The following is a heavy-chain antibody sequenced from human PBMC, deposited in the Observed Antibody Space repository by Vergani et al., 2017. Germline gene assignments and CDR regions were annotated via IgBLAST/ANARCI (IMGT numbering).Heavy chain of an antibody. CDR1: GFTFGDYA. CDR2: IRRKVHGGTA. D-gene: IGHD6-13*01. Sequence: EVQLVESGGGLVQPGRSLRLSCTASGFTFGDYAMSWFRQAPGKGLEWVGFIRRKVHGGTAEYAASVKDRFTISRDDSESIAYLQMNSLKTEDTAVYYCTTNDEIIAAAGFDYWGQGTLVTVSS. V-gene: IGHV3-49*03. J-gene: IGHJ4*02. CDR3: TTNDEIIAAAGFDY.